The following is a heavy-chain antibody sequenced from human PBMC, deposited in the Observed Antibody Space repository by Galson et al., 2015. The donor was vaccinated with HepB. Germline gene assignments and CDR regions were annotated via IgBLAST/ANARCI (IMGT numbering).Heavy chain of an antibody. V-gene: IGHV1-18*04. CDR3: ARDGDDFWSDTYHLDY. CDR1: GYAFSSFG. Sequence: SVKVSCKASGYAFSSFGISWVRQAPGQGLEWMGWISGKDGNTNYEQKLYGRVTITTDTSTSTAYMELKNLGSDDTAVYYCARDGDDFWSDTYHLDYWGQGTPVAVSS. CDR2: ISGKDGNT. J-gene: IGHJ4*02. D-gene: IGHD3-3*01.